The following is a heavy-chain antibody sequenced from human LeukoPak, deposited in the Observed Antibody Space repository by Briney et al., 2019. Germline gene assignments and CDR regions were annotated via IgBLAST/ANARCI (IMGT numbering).Heavy chain of an antibody. D-gene: IGHD3-3*01. J-gene: IGHJ4*02. Sequence: GGSLRLSCAASGFTFSNYAMSWVRQAPGKGLEWVSAIGGSGGSTYYADSVTGRFTISRDNSKNTLYLQMNSLRAEDTAVYYCAKVGILEWLLYDDYWGQGTLVTVSS. CDR2: IGGSGGST. V-gene: IGHV3-23*01. CDR1: GFTFSNYA. CDR3: AKVGILEWLLYDDY.